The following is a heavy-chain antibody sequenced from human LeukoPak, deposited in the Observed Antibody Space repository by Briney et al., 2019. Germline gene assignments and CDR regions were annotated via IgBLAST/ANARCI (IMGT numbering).Heavy chain of an antibody. D-gene: IGHD5-24*01. Sequence: GESLKISCKGSGYSFTSYAITWVRQAPGQGLEWMGWISAYNGNTNYAQNLQGRVTMTTDTSTSTAYMELRSLRSDDTAMYYCARMEMATAIFDYWGQGTLVTVSS. CDR3: ARMEMATAIFDY. CDR1: GYSFTSYA. CDR2: ISAYNGNT. V-gene: IGHV1-18*01. J-gene: IGHJ4*02.